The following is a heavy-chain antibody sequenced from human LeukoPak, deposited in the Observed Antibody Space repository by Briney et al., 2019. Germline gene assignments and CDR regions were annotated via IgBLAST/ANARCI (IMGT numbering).Heavy chain of an antibody. J-gene: IGHJ3*02. V-gene: IGHV1-2*06. D-gene: IGHD3-22*01. Sequence: GASVKVSCKASGYTFTSYDINWVRQAPGQGLEWMGRINPNSGGTNYAQKFQGRVTMTRDTSISTAYMELSRLRSDDTAVYYCAREAIYDSSGYRDAFDIWGQGTMVTVSS. CDR1: GYTFTSYD. CDR3: AREAIYDSSGYRDAFDI. CDR2: INPNSGGT.